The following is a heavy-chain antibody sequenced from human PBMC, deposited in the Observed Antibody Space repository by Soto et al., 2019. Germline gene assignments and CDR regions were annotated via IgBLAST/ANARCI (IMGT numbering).Heavy chain of an antibody. V-gene: IGHV1-18*01. D-gene: IGHD1-1*01. J-gene: IGHJ4*02. Sequence: QVHLVQSGAEVKKSGASVKVSCKGSGYDFTTYGITWVRQAPGQGLEWMAWISAHNGNTDYAEKRQGRGTVTRDTDTSTAYMELRSLRSDDTAVYYCARGRYGDYWGQGALVTVSS. CDR1: GYDFTTYG. CDR3: ARGRYGDY. CDR2: ISAHNGNT.